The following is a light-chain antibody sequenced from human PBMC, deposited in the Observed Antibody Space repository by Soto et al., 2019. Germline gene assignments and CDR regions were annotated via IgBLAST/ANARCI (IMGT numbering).Light chain of an antibody. CDR2: YDS. CDR3: QVWDSSSYHPVE. J-gene: IGLJ2*01. V-gene: IGLV3-21*04. Sequence: VLTQPPSVSVAPGETARITCGGNNIGSKSVHWYQQEPGQAPVVVIYYDSDRPSGIPERFSGSNSGNTATLTISRVEAGDEADYYCQVWDSSSYHPVEFGGGTKLTVL. CDR1: NIGSKS.